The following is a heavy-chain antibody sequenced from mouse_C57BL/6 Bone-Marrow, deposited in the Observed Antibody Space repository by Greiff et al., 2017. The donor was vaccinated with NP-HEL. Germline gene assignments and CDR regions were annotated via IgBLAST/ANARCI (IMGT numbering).Heavy chain of an antibody. D-gene: IGHD2-3*01. CDR2: IYPGDGDT. CDR1: GYAFSSSW. V-gene: IGHV1-82*01. Sequence: QVQLKQPGPELVKPGASVKISCKASGYAFSSSWMNWVKQRPGKGLEWIGRIYPGDGDTNYNGKFKGKATLTADKSSSTAYMQLSSLTSEDSAVYFCARGGLLRDYWGQGTTLTVSS. J-gene: IGHJ2*01. CDR3: ARGGLLRDY.